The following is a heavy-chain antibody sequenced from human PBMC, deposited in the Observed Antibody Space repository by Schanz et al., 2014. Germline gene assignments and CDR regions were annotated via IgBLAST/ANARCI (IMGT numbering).Heavy chain of an antibody. Sequence: QVHLLESGGGLVEPGGSLRLSCAASGFSFSDYYMSWIRQAPGKGLEWVSAISGSGGSTYYADSVRGRITMSRDNSKNTLYLQMNSLRPEDTAVYYCARGGFGEVSYFDYWGQGTLVTVSS. D-gene: IGHD3-10*01. J-gene: IGHJ4*02. CDR1: GFSFSDYY. V-gene: IGHV3-11*04. CDR2: ISGSGGST. CDR3: ARGGFGEVSYFDY.